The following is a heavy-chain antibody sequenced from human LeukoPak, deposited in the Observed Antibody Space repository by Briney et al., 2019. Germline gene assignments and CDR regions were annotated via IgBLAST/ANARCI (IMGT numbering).Heavy chain of an antibody. D-gene: IGHD2-15*01. J-gene: IGHJ1*01. CDR2: INHSGST. CDR3: GGARRGGASGGPGFQH. Sequence: SETLSLTCAVYGGSFSGYYWSWIRQPPGKGLEWVGEINHSGSTNYNPSLKSRVTISVDTSKNQFSLNRRPGPAEAAVVYYGGGARRGGASGGPGFQHGGKGTLVTVSP. CDR1: GGSFSGYY. V-gene: IGHV4-34*01.